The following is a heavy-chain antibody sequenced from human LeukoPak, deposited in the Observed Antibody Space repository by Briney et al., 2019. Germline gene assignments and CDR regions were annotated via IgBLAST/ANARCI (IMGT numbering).Heavy chain of an antibody. CDR2: ISGSGGST. V-gene: IGHV3-23*01. J-gene: IGHJ4*02. CDR3: AKVPVVPAAPRVYYFVY. CDR1: GFTFSSYA. D-gene: IGHD2-2*01. Sequence: GGSLRLSCAASGFTFSSYAMSWVRQAPGKGLEWVSAISGSGGSTYYADSVKGRFTISRDNSKNTLYLQMNSLRAEDTAVYYCAKVPVVPAAPRVYYFVYWGQGTLVTVSS.